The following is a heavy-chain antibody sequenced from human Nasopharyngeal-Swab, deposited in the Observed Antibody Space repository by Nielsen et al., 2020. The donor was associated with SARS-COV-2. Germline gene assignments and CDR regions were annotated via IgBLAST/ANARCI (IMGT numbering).Heavy chain of an antibody. CDR2: INPNSGGT. D-gene: IGHD2-2*02. J-gene: IGHJ3*02. CDR1: GYTFTGYY. CDR3: ARVAGCSSTSCYSRGAFDI. Sequence: ASVEVSCKASGYTFTGYYMHWVRQAPGQGLEWMGRINPNSGGTNYAQKFQGRVTMTRDTSISTAYMELSRLRSDDTAVYYCARVAGCSSTSCYSRGAFDIWGQGTMVTVSS. V-gene: IGHV1-2*06.